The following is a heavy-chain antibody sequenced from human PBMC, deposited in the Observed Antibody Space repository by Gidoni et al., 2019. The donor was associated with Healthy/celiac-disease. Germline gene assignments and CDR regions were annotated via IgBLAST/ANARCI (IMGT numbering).Heavy chain of an antibody. Sequence: QVQLQQWGAGLLKPSETLSLTCAVYGGSFSGYYWSWIRQPPGKGLEWIGEINHSGRTNYNPSLKSRVTISVDTSKNQFSLKRSSGTAADTAVYYCARGGGYCSGGSCYSAIPWFDPWGQGTLVTVSS. V-gene: IGHV4-34*01. CDR2: INHSGRT. J-gene: IGHJ5*02. CDR1: GGSFSGYY. CDR3: ARGGGYCSGGSCYSAIPWFDP. D-gene: IGHD2-15*01.